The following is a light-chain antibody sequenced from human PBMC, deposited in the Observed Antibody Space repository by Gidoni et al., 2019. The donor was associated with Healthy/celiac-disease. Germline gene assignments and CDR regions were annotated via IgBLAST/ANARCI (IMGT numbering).Light chain of an antibody. J-gene: IGKJ2*01. V-gene: IGKV3-11*01. Sequence: ETVLTHSPATLSLSPGERATLSRRASQSVSSYLAWYQQKPGQAPRILLYDASNRATGIPARFSGSGSGTDFTLTISSLEPEDFAVYYCQQRSNWPYTCGQGIKREIK. CDR2: DAS. CDR3: QQRSNWPYT. CDR1: QSVSSY.